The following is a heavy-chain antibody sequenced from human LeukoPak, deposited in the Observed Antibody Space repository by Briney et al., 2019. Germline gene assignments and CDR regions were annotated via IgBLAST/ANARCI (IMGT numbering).Heavy chain of an antibody. CDR1: GGSISSGDYY. CDR3: ARIAARLVDY. D-gene: IGHD6-6*01. J-gene: IGHJ4*02. CDR2: IYYSGST. Sequence: SETLSLTCTVSGGSISSGDYYWSWIRQPPGKGLEWIGYIYYSGSTYYNPSLKSRVTVSVDTSKNQFSLKLSSVTAADTAVYYCARIAARLVDYWGQGTLVTVSS. V-gene: IGHV4-30-4*01.